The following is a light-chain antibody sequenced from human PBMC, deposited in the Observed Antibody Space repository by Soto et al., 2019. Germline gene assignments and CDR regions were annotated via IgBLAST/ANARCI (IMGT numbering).Light chain of an antibody. CDR1: SGDIGTYNL. Sequence: QSALTQPASVSGSPGQSITISCTGTSGDIGTYNLVSWYQQHPGRAPKLIIFEGNKRPSGVSNRFSGSKSGNTASLTISGLQAEDEADYYCCSYAGSYTWVFGGGTKLTVL. V-gene: IGLV2-23*01. J-gene: IGLJ3*02. CDR3: CSYAGSYTWV. CDR2: EGN.